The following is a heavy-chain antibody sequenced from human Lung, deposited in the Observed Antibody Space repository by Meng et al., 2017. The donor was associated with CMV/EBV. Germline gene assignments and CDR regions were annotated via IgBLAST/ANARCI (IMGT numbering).Heavy chain of an antibody. Sequence: GGSXRLXXAASGFTFSSYAMNWVRRAPGTGLEWVSVAYSGGATTYYADSVKGRFTITRHNSKNTLYLQMNSLRAEDTAVYYCAKGLRWSYAHRPNCCYGMDVWXQGTTVTVSS. CDR1: GFTFSSYA. CDR2: AYSGGATT. D-gene: IGHD3-16*01. J-gene: IGHJ6*02. CDR3: AKGLRWSYAHRPNCCYGMDV. V-gene: IGHV3-23*03.